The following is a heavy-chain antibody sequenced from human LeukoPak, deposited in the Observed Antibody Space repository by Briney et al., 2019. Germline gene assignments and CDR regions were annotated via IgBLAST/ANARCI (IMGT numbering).Heavy chain of an antibody. CDR3: AKDSEEWLPSYFDY. D-gene: IGHD3-3*01. CDR2: ISSRSSYI. J-gene: IGHJ4*02. Sequence: GGSLRLSCAASGFTFSTYTMNWFRQAPGRGLEWVSSISSRSSYIYDADSVKGRFTISRDNSKNTLYLQMNSLRAEDTAVYYCAKDSEEWLPSYFDYWGQGTLVTVSS. CDR1: GFTFSTYT. V-gene: IGHV3-21*01.